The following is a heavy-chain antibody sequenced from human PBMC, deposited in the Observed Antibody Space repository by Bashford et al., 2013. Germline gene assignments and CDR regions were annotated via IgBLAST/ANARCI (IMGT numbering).Heavy chain of an antibody. CDR2: IWYDGSKE. CDR1: GFTFSSYG. J-gene: IGHJ4*02. Sequence: GSLRLSCAASGFTFSSYGMHWVRQAPGKGLEWVAVIWYDGSKEYYADSVKGRFTISRDNSKNTLFLQMNSLRAEDTAVYYCAKDPHYDSGSGDHYVDYWGQGTLVTVSS. CDR3: AKDPHYDSGSGDHYVDY. D-gene: IGHD3-10*01. V-gene: IGHV3-33*06.